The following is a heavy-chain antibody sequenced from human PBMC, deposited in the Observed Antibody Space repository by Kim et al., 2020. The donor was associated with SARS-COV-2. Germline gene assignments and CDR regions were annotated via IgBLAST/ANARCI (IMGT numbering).Heavy chain of an antibody. Sequence: YAESLKGRFTISGDNAKDTVYPQMNSLRAADTAVYYCASPYTSSPMWFDPWGQGTLVTVSS. V-gene: IGHV3-23*01. CDR3: ASPYTSSPMWFDP. J-gene: IGHJ5*02. D-gene: IGHD6-13*01.